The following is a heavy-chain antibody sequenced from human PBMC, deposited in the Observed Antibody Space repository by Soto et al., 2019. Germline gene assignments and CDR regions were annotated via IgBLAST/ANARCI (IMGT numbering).Heavy chain of an antibody. D-gene: IGHD2-21*01. CDR1: GFTLSDHY. V-gene: IGHV3-72*01. CDR2: SRDKAQGCST. Sequence: EVQLVESGGGLVQPGGSLRLSCAGSGFTLSDHYIDWVRQAPGKGLEWVGRSRDKAQGCSTAYAASVKGRFTTSRDESKNSVYLQMNSLKTEDTAVYYCARSRPQGSDFPGVIPWDALDVWGQGTLVTVSS. CDR3: ARSRPQGSDFPGVIPWDALDV. J-gene: IGHJ3*01.